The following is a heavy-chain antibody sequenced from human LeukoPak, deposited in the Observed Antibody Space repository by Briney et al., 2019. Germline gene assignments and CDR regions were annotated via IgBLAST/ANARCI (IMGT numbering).Heavy chain of an antibody. J-gene: IGHJ3*02. CDR2: ISSSSSTI. CDR3: ARDEQPAQEGAFDI. V-gene: IGHV3-48*01. D-gene: IGHD6-13*01. CDR1: GFTFSSYS. Sequence: GGSLRLSCAASGFTFSSYSMNWVRQAPGKGLEWVSYISSSSSTIYYADSVKGRFTISRDNAKNSLYLQMNSLRAEDTAVYYCARDEQPAQEGAFDIWGQGTMVTVSS.